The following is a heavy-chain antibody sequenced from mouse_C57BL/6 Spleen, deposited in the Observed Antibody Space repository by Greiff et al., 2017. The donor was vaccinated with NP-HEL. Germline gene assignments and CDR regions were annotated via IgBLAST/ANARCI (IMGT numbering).Heavy chain of an antibody. Sequence: EVKLVESGGGLVKPGGSLKLSCAASGFTFSDYGMHWVRQAPEKGLEWVAYISSGSSTIYYADTVKGRFTISRDNAKNTLFLQMTSLRSEDTAMYYCARTYYGSQSSWFAYWGQGTLVTVSA. V-gene: IGHV5-17*01. CDR1: GFTFSDYG. J-gene: IGHJ3*01. CDR3: ARTYYGSQSSWFAY. D-gene: IGHD1-1*01. CDR2: ISSGSSTI.